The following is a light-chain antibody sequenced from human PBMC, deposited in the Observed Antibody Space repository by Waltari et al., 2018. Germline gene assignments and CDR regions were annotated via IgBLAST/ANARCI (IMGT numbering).Light chain of an antibody. CDR2: GAS. V-gene: IGKV1-12*01. Sequence: DIQMTQSPSSGSAFVGDRVTITCRASQRISNWLAWYQQKPGKAPKLLIYGASDLHSGVPSRFSGSGAGTDFTLTISSLQAEDFATYYCQQVNSFPATFGGGTK. J-gene: IGKJ4*01. CDR3: QQVNSFPAT. CDR1: QRISNW.